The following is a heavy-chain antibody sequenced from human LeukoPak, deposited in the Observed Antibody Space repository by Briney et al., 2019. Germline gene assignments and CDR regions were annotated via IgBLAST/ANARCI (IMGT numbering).Heavy chain of an antibody. CDR3: AKDISQWLAHGLDY. J-gene: IGHJ4*02. CDR2: IRTDGLET. V-gene: IGHV3-74*01. CDR1: GLTFNNYW. D-gene: IGHD6-19*01. Sequence: GGSLRLSCAASGLTFNNYWMHWVRQAPGKGLVWVSRIRTDGLETSYADSVKGRFTVSRDNAKNTLYLQMNSLRDEDTAVYYCAKDISQWLAHGLDYWGQGTLVTVSS.